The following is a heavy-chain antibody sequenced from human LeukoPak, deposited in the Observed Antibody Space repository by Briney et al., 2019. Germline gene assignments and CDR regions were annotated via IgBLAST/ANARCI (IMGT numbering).Heavy chain of an antibody. CDR3: AQIPFRSGDYHFDY. V-gene: IGHV3-23*01. D-gene: IGHD3-3*01. Sequence: GGSLRLSCAASGFTFSSYAMSWARQTPGKGLEWVSTISGSGASTYYADSVKGRFTVSRDNSKNTLHLQMKSLRAADTAVYYCAQIPFRSGDYHFDYWGQGTLLTVSS. CDR2: ISGSGAST. CDR1: GFTFSSYA. J-gene: IGHJ4*02.